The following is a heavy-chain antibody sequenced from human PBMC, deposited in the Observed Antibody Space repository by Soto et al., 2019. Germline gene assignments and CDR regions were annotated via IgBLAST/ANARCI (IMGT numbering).Heavy chain of an antibody. Sequence: QVQLVQSGAEVKKPGASVKVSCKASGYTFANFHINWVRQATGQGLEWMGWMNPNSGKTGLAEKFQGRVTMTRDTSVSTGYMELSSLRSEDTAVYYCGRDRGSVVYGSGRWGQGTLVTVS. CDR3: GRDRGSVVYGSGR. D-gene: IGHD3-10*01. CDR2: MNPNSGKT. V-gene: IGHV1-8*01. J-gene: IGHJ4*02. CDR1: GYTFANFH.